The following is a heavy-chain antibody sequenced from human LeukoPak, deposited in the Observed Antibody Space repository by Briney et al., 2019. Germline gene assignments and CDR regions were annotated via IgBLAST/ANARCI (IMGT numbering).Heavy chain of an antibody. Sequence: GGSLRLSCAASGYTLSSYWMSWVRQAPGKGLEWVSLITGDGGSTYYADSVKGRFTISRDNSKNSLYLQMNSLRTEDTALYYCTKGDYDYVWGSFDYWGQATLVTVSS. CDR1: GYTLSSYW. V-gene: IGHV3-43*02. CDR2: ITGDGGST. CDR3: TKGDYDYVWGSFDY. D-gene: IGHD3-16*01. J-gene: IGHJ4*02.